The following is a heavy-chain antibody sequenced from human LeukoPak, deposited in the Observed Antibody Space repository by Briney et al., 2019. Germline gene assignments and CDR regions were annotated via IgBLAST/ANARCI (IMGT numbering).Heavy chain of an antibody. CDR2: INHSGST. CDR1: GGSFSGYY. CDR3: ARGEDIVVVPAAMRFDP. J-gene: IGHJ5*02. V-gene: IGHV4-34*01. Sequence: SETLSLTCAVYGGSFSGYYWSWIRQTPGKGLEWTGEINHSGSTNYNPSLKSRVTIPVDTSKNQFSLKLSSVTAADTAVYYCARGEDIVVVPAAMRFDPWGQGTLVTVSS. D-gene: IGHD2-2*01.